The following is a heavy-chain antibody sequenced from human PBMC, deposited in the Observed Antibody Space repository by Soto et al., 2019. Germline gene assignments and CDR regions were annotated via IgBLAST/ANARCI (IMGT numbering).Heavy chain of an antibody. CDR2: ISGSGGSP. Sequence: EVQLLESGGGLVQPGGSLRLSCAASGFTFSNYSMSWVRQAPGKGLEWVSDISGSGGSPYYADSVKGRFTISRDNSNNTLYLQMTSLRAEYTAVYYCVKDPIVQYYDSGSSSYGGQGTLVTVSS. D-gene: IGHD3-10*01. V-gene: IGHV3-23*01. J-gene: IGHJ4*02. CDR3: VKDPIVQYYDSGSSSY. CDR1: GFTFSNYS.